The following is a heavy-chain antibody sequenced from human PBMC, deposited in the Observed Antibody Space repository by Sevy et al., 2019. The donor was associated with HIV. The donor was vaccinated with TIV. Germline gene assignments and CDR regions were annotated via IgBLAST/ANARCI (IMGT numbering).Heavy chain of an antibody. Sequence: GSLRLSCAASGFTFSSYDMHWVRQAPGKGLEWVAIILHDGSYREYVDSVRGRFTMSRDNSKNTMYLQMNGLSIEDTAVYYCARDQYYDSSGSPYFDYWGQGTLVTVSS. CDR1: GFTFSSYD. CDR3: ARDQYYDSSGSPYFDY. V-gene: IGHV3-30*03. J-gene: IGHJ4*02. D-gene: IGHD3-22*01. CDR2: ILHDGSYR.